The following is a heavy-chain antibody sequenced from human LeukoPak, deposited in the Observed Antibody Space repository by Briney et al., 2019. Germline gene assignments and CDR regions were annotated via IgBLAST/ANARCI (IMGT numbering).Heavy chain of an antibody. CDR2: ISSSGSTI. J-gene: IGHJ6*03. Sequence: PGGSLRLSCAASGFIFSSYEMNWVRQAPGKGLEWVSYISSSGSTIYYADSVKGRFTISRDNAKNSLYLQMNSLRAEDTAVYYCARVPRGYSANPRYYYMDVWAKGTTVTISS. V-gene: IGHV3-48*03. CDR3: ARVPRGYSANPRYYYMDV. CDR1: GFIFSSYE. D-gene: IGHD5-18*01.